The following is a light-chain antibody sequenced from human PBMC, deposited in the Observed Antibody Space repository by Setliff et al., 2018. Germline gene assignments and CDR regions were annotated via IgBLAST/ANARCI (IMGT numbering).Light chain of an antibody. CDR1: SSDIGGYKY. J-gene: IGLJ1*01. CDR3: SSYADSNIFL. CDR2: EVN. V-gene: IGLV2-8*01. Sequence: SVLTQPPSASGSPGQSVTISCTGTSSDIGGYKYVSWYQQHPGKAPKLMIYEVNKRPSGVPDRFSGSKSGNTASLTVSGLQAEDEADYYCSSYADSNIFLFGTGTKVTVL.